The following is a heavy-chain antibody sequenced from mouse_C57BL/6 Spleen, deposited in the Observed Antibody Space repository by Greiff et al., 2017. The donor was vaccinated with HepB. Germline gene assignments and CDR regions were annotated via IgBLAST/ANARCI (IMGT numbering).Heavy chain of an antibody. V-gene: IGHV1-80*01. J-gene: IGHJ4*01. D-gene: IGHD2-3*01. Sequence: VQLQQSGAELVKPGASVKISCKASGYAFSSYWMNWVKQRPGKGLEWIGQIYPGDGDTNYNGKFKGKATLTADKSSSTAYMQLSSLPSEDSAVYFCAREADYDGYYGGVYYAMDYWGQGTSVTVSS. CDR3: AREADYDGYYGGVYYAMDY. CDR2: IYPGDGDT. CDR1: GYAFSSYW.